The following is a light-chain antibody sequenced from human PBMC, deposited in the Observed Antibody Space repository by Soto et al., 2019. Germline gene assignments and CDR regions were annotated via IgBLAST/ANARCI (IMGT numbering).Light chain of an antibody. V-gene: IGLV2-14*01. CDR2: EVN. J-gene: IGLJ1*01. CDR1: SSDFGGFKY. CDR3: SSYAGSSNV. Sequence: QSVLTQPASVSGSPGQSITISCTGSSSDFGGFKYVSWYQQHPGKAPKLMIYEVNNRPSGISNRFSGSKSDNAASLTISGLQAEDEALYYCSSYAGSSNVFGTGTKLTVL.